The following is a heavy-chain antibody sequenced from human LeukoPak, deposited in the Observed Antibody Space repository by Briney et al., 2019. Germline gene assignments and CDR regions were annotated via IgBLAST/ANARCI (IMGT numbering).Heavy chain of an antibody. CDR3: ARVSRRTAARPDLGY. D-gene: IGHD6-6*01. J-gene: IGHJ4*02. CDR2: INPSGGST. Sequence: GASVKVSCKASGYTFTSYGISWVRQAPGQGLEWMGIINPSGGSTSYAQKFQGRVTMTRDTSTSTVYMELSSLRSEDTAVYYCARVSRRTAARPDLGYWGQGTLVTVSS. CDR1: GYTFTSYG. V-gene: IGHV1-46*01.